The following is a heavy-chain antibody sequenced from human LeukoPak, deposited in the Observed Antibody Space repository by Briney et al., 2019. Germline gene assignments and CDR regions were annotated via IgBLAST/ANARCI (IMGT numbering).Heavy chain of an antibody. Sequence: GGSLRLSCAASGFTFSDYWTSWVRQAPGKGLEWVSSISSSSSYIYYTDSVKGRFTISRDNAKNSLYLQMNSLRAEDTAVYYCAREGAVVPEDYHYYYMDVWGKGTTVTVSS. CDR3: AREGAVVPEDYHYYYMDV. V-gene: IGHV3-21*01. CDR1: GFTFSDYW. D-gene: IGHD2-2*01. CDR2: ISSSSSYI. J-gene: IGHJ6*03.